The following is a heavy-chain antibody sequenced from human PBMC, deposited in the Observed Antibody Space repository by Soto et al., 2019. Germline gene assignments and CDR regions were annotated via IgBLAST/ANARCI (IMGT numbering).Heavy chain of an antibody. Sequence: QVQLVQSGAEVKKPGASVTVSCKASGYTITNHYIHWLRQAPGQGLEWMGWINPRSGDTNFAHKFQGRVTMTRDTSISTAYMDLRRLTSDDTAVYYCARERYTGYNLLDYWGQGTLVTVSS. D-gene: IGHD1-1*01. CDR3: ARERYTGYNLLDY. J-gene: IGHJ4*02. CDR2: INPRSGDT. CDR1: GYTITNHY. V-gene: IGHV1-2*02.